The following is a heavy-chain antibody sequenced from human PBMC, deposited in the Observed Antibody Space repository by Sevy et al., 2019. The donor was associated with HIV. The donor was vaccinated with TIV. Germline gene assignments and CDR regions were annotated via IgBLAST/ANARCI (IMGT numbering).Heavy chain of an antibody. V-gene: IGHV3-7*01. Sequence: GGCLILSCAASGFSFSAYWMNWVRQAPGKGLEWVANIKPDGSDKHYVDSAEGRFTISRDNAKNSLYLQMNSLRVEDTAMYYCAQETFGRFDSWGQGTLVTVSS. J-gene: IGHJ4*02. CDR3: AQETFGRFDS. D-gene: IGHD1-26*01. CDR2: IKPDGSDK. CDR1: GFSFSAYW.